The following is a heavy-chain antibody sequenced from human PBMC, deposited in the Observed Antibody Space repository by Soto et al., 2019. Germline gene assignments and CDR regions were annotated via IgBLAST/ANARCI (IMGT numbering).Heavy chain of an antibody. Sequence: QVQLVESGGGVVQPGRSLRLSCAASGFTFSRYTMHXXXXXXXXXXXWMAFISDDGNNKYYADSVKGQFTISRDNSKXXXXXXXXXXXXXXXXXXXXXXXXXXXXXXXLGYWGQGTLVTVSS. J-gene: IGHJ4*02. CDR2: ISDDGNNK. V-gene: IGHV3-30-3*01. CDR3: XXXXXXXXXXXLGY. CDR1: GFTFSRYT.